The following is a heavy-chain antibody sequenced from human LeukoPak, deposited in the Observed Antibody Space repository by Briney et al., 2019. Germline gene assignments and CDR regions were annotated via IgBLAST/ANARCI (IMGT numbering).Heavy chain of an antibody. J-gene: IGHJ6*02. CDR2: MNPNSGNT. D-gene: IGHD2-15*01. V-gene: IGHV1-8*01. Sequence: ASVKVSCKASGYTFTSYDINWVRQATGQGLEWMGWMNPNSGNTGYAQKFQGRVTMARNTSISTAYMELSSLRSEDTAVYYCARAPTTIVYYYYGMDVWGQGATVTVSS. CDR1: GYTFTSYD. CDR3: ARAPTTIVYYYYGMDV.